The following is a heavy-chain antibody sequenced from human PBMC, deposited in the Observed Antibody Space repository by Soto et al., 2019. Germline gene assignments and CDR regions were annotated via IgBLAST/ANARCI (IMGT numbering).Heavy chain of an antibody. CDR3: ASGGIAVH. CDR1: GFSISSFY. Sequence: SETLSLTCTFSGFSISSFYLSWIRQPPGKGLEWIGYIYYSGSTNYADSVKGRFTISRDNAKNTLYLQMNSLRADDTAVYYCASGGIAVHWGQGTLVTVSS. J-gene: IGHJ4*02. D-gene: IGHD6-19*01. V-gene: IGHV4-59*08. CDR2: IYYSGST.